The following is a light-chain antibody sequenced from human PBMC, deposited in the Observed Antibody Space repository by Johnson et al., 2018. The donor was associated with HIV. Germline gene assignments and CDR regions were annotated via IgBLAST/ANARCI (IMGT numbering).Light chain of an antibody. CDR2: ENN. J-gene: IGLJ1*01. CDR3: GTWGGV. Sequence: VLTQPPSVSAAPGQKVTISCSGSSSNIGNNYVSWYQQLPGTAPKLLIYENNKRPSGIPDRFSGSKSGTSATMGITGLQTGDEADYYCGTWGGVFGTGTKVTVL. CDR1: SSNIGNNY. V-gene: IGLV1-51*02.